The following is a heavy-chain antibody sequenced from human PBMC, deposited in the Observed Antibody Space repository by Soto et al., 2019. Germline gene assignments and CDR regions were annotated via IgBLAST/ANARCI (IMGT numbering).Heavy chain of an antibody. Sequence: QVPLVESGGGVVQPGRSLRLPCVASGFTFSSYGMHWVRQAPGKGLEWVAIISYDGSNPYYADSVKGRITISRDNSKNTLYLQMNSLRAEDTSVYYCAKEGGLSGSYYISSSYYFDYWGQGTLVTVSS. CDR3: AKEGGLSGSYYISSSYYFDY. V-gene: IGHV3-30*18. CDR1: GFTFSSYG. J-gene: IGHJ4*02. D-gene: IGHD1-26*01. CDR2: ISYDGSNP.